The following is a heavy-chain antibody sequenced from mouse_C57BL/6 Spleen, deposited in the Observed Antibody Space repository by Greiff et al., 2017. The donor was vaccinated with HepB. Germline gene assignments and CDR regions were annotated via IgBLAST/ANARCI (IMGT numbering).Heavy chain of an antibody. D-gene: IGHD1-1*01. V-gene: IGHV5-2*03. J-gene: IGHJ3*01. CDR2: INSDGGST. CDR1: EYEFPSHD. Sequence: EVKLVESGGGLVQPGESLKLSCESNEYEFPSHDMSWVRKTPEKRLELVAAINSDGGSTYYPDTMERRFIISRDNTKKTLYLQMSSLRSEDTALYYCARPPVITTVVAVFAYWGQGTLVTVSA. CDR3: ARPPVITTVVAVFAY.